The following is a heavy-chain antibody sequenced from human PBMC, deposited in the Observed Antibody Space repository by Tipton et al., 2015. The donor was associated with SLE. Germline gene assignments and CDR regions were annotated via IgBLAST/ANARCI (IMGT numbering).Heavy chain of an antibody. CDR2: VNHSGST. CDR3: ARCTILGVVRGSVDS. V-gene: IGHV4-34*01. Sequence: TLSLTCAVYGGSFSDYFWTWIRQSPGKGLEWIGAVNHSGSTDYHPTLKSRVTMSVDTSKNQFSLKLTSVTAADTALYYCARCTILGVVRGSVDSWGEGTLVTVS. CDR1: GGSFSDYF. D-gene: IGHD3-3*01. J-gene: IGHJ4*02.